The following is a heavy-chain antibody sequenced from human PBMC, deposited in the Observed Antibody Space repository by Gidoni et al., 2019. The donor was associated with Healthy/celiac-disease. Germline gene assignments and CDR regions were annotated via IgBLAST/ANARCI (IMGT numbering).Heavy chain of an antibody. V-gene: IGHV3-33*01. Sequence: QVQLVESGGGVVQPGRSLRLSCAASGFTFSSYGMHWVRQAPGKGLGWVAVIWYDGSNKYYADSVKGRFTISRDNSKNTLYLQMNSLRAEDTAVYYCARGGQLWLPSITDKRLDYWGQGTLVTVSS. CDR2: IWYDGSNK. J-gene: IGHJ4*02. CDR3: ARGGQLWLPSITDKRLDY. D-gene: IGHD5-18*01. CDR1: GFTFSSYG.